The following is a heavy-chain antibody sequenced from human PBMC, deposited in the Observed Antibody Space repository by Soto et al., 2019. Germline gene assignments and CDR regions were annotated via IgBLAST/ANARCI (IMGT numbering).Heavy chain of an antibody. Sequence: PGGSLRLSCAASGFTFSDNGMHWVRQAPGKGLEWVAVVWYDGYNKYYADSVKGRFTISRDNSKNTLYLHMNSLRAEDTAIYYCARDGEWQGITGTTLDYWGQGALVTVSS. V-gene: IGHV3-33*01. J-gene: IGHJ4*02. CDR3: ARDGEWQGITGTTLDY. CDR1: GFTFSDNG. D-gene: IGHD1-7*01. CDR2: VWYDGYNK.